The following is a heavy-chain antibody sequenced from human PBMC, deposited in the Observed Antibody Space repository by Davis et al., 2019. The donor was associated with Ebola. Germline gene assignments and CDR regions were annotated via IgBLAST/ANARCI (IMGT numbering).Heavy chain of an antibody. V-gene: IGHV3-30*18. J-gene: IGHJ4*02. CDR1: GFSFSEYG. CDR2: ISFDGRYK. CDR3: AKDYFDY. Sequence: PGGSLRLSCAASGFSFSEYGIHWVRQAQGKGLEWVAVISFDGRYKYYGDSVKGRFTISRDNSKKTSYLQMNSLRAEDTAMYYCAKDYFDYWGQGILVTVSS.